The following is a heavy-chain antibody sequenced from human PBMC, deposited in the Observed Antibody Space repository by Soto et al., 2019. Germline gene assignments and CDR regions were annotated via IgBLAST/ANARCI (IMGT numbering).Heavy chain of an antibody. D-gene: IGHD3-16*01. V-gene: IGHV2-5*02. Sequence: QITLKESGPTLVKPTQTLTLTCIFSGFSLSTSGVGVGWIRQPPGKALEWLAVIYWDDDKRYSPSLKSRATITGDTSKNQVVFTMTNMDPEDTGTFYCAHLTSWGEGAPFDIWGQGTKVTVSS. J-gene: IGHJ3*02. CDR1: GFSLSTSGVG. CDR2: IYWDDDK. CDR3: AHLTSWGEGAPFDI.